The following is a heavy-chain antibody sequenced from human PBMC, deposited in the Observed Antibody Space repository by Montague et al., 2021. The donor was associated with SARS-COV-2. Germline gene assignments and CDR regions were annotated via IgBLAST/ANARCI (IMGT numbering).Heavy chain of an antibody. J-gene: IGHJ4*02. Sequence: SETLSLTCTVSGDSISSGRYYWGWIRQPPGKGLEGIGNIYPSATTYYXPSLKSRVTISVDTSRNQFSMKLSSVTAADTAVYFCAGDSTFLLGYGSNTCVEYWGQGTLVTVSS. D-gene: IGHD4/OR15-4a*01. CDR3: AGDSTFLLGYGSNTCVEY. CDR2: IYPSATT. CDR1: GDSISSGRYY. V-gene: IGHV4-39*07.